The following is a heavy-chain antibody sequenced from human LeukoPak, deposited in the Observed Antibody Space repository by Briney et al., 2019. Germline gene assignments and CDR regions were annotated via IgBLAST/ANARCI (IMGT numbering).Heavy chain of an antibody. Sequence: PEGSLRLSCAASGFSFSTHWMNWVRQAPGGGLEWLANIKPDGSDRYYVDSVRGRFTISRDNAKNLVYLQIDSLRTEDTGVYYCSGRSGFSSIYWGQETLVKVSS. CDR2: IKPDGSDR. J-gene: IGHJ4*02. CDR1: GFSFSTHW. V-gene: IGHV3-7*01. CDR3: SGRSGFSSIY. D-gene: IGHD6-19*01.